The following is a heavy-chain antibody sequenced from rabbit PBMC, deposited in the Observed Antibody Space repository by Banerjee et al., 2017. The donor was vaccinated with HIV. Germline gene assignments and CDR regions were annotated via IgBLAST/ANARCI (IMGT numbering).Heavy chain of an antibody. D-gene: IGHD1-1*01. V-gene: IGHV1S45*01. J-gene: IGHJ4*01. CDR3: SRDRYPSSIGWDL. CDR2: IYAGSSGST. Sequence: QEQLEESGGDLVKPEGSLTLTCTASGFSFSSSYWICWVRQAPGKGLEWIACIYAGSSGSTAYANWAKGRFTISKTSSTTVTLQMTSLTAADTATYFCSRDRYPSSIGWDLWGPGTLVTVS. CDR1: GFSFSSSYW.